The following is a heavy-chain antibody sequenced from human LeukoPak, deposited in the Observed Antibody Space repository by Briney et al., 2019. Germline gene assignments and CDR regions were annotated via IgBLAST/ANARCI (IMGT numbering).Heavy chain of an antibody. D-gene: IGHD6-19*01. Sequence: ASVKVSCKASGYTFTCYYMHWVRQAPGQGLEWMGRINPNCGGTNYAQKFQGRVTMTRDTSISTAYMEPSRLRSDDTAVYYCARDPPGEQRLVRGNWFDPWGQGTLVTVSS. J-gene: IGHJ5*02. CDR3: ARDPPGEQRLVRGNWFDP. CDR2: INPNCGGT. CDR1: GYTFTCYY. V-gene: IGHV1-2*06.